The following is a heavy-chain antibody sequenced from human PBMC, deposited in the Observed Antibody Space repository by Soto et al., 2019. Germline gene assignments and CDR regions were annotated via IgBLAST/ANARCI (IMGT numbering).Heavy chain of an antibody. CDR3: ASFGSRYPYY. Sequence: QVQLEEAGGGLVKPGGSLRLSCVASGFRFSDYYMTWIRQAPGKGLEWVAFVSGSSSHTKDADSVRGRFINSRDKDKNSLYLQLNRVNAEATAVYYCASFGSRYPYYWGQGTLVTVSS. J-gene: IGHJ4*02. D-gene: IGHD5-12*01. CDR2: VSGSSSHT. CDR1: GFRFSDYY. V-gene: IGHV3-11*05.